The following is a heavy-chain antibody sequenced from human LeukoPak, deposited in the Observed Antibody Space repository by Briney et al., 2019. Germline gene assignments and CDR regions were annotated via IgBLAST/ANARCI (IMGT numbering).Heavy chain of an antibody. Sequence: PSETLSLTCAVSSYSISSGYYWGWIRQPPGKGLEWIGSIYHSGSTYYNPSLKSRVTISVDTSKNQFSLKLSSVTAADTAVHYCARIPAAFNYYLDYWGQGTLVTVSS. D-gene: IGHD2-2*01. CDR2: IYHSGST. V-gene: IGHV4-38-2*01. CDR3: ARIPAAFNYYLDY. J-gene: IGHJ4*02. CDR1: SYSISSGYY.